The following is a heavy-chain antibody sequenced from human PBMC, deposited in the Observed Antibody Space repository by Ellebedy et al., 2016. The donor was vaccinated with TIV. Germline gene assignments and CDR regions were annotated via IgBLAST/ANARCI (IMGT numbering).Heavy chain of an antibody. V-gene: IGHV3-30*03. Sequence: PGGSLRLSCAASGFTFSSYCMHWVRQAPGKGLEWVAVISYDGSKKYYEDSVKGRFTVSRDKSKNTLYLQMNSLRAEDTAVYYCARDGSSGYSGADYWGQGTLVTVSS. CDR2: ISYDGSKK. CDR3: ARDGSSGYSGADY. D-gene: IGHD3-22*01. CDR1: GFTFSSYC. J-gene: IGHJ4*02.